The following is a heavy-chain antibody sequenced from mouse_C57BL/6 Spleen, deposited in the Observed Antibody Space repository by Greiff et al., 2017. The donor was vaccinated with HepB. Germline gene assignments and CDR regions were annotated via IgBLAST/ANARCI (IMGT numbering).Heavy chain of an antibody. V-gene: IGHV1-81*01. Sequence: QVQLQQSGAELARPGASVKLSCKASGYTFTSYGISWVKQRTGQGLEWIGEIYPRSGNTYYNEKFKGKATLTADKSSSTAYMELRSLTSEDSAVYFCARSGDGSNYEGKYYAMDYWGQGTSVTVSS. CDR1: GYTFTSYG. J-gene: IGHJ4*01. D-gene: IGHD2-5*01. CDR3: ARSGDGSNYEGKYYAMDY. CDR2: IYPRSGNT.